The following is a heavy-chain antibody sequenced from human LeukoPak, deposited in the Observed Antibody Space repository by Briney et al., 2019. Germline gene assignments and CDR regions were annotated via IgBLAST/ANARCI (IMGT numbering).Heavy chain of an antibody. V-gene: IGHV3-7*01. CDR2: IKQDGSEK. J-gene: IGHJ4*02. Sequence: PGGSLRLSCAASGFVFSNAWMSWVRQAPGKGLEWVANIKQDGSEKYYVDSVKGRFTISRDNAKNSLYLQMNTLRPEDTAVYYCARERQNKDFWSGGDYWGQGTLVTVSS. CDR3: ARERQNKDFWSGGDY. D-gene: IGHD3-3*01. CDR1: GFVFSNAW.